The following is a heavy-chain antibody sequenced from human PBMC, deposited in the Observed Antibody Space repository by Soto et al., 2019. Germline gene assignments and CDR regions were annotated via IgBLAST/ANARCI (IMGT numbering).Heavy chain of an antibody. CDR3: AKDQNPYYDSSGTYYFDY. V-gene: IGHV3-23*01. D-gene: IGHD3-22*01. CDR2: ISGSGGST. J-gene: IGHJ4*02. CDR1: GFTFSSHA. Sequence: GGSLRLSCAASGFTFSSHAMSWVRQAPGKGLEWVSAISGSGGSTYYADSVKGRFTISRDNSKNTLYLQMNSLRAEDTAVYYCAKDQNPYYDSSGTYYFDYWGQGTLVTVSS.